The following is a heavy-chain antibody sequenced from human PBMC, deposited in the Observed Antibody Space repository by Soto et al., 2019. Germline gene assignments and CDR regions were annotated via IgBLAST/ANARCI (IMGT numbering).Heavy chain of an antibody. V-gene: IGHV4-34*01. CDR2: INHSGST. CDR1: GGSFSGYY. CDR3: ARAKGVVIGYYYYYGMDV. J-gene: IGHJ6*02. D-gene: IGHD3-3*01. Sequence: LSLTCAVYGGSFSGYYWSWIRQPPGKGLEWIGEINHSGSTNYNPSLKSRVTISVDTSKNQFSLKLSSVTAADTAVYYCARAKGVVIGYYYYYGMDVWGQGTTVTVSS.